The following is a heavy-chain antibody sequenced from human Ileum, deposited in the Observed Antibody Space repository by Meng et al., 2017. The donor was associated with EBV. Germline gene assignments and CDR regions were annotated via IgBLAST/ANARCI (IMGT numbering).Heavy chain of an antibody. J-gene: IGHJ4*02. Sequence: AQLGQSGGEVRKPGAPVKVSCKASGYTFTNYGITWVRQAPGQGLEWMGWISHYNGNTNYAQTLQGRVTMTTDTSTRTAYMELGSLRSDDTAVYYCARVEVGITSGDYWGQGTLVTVSS. CDR3: ARVEVGITSGDY. CDR1: GYTFTNYG. CDR2: ISHYNGNT. D-gene: IGHD1-26*01. V-gene: IGHV1-18*01.